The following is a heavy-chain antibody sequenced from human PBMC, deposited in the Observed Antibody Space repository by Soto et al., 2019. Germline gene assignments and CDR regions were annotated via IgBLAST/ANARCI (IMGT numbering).Heavy chain of an antibody. CDR3: AKGHYGSGSYYQYWYFDL. D-gene: IGHD3-10*01. J-gene: IGHJ2*01. V-gene: IGHV3-23*01. CDR2: ISGRGDFT. CDR1: GFTFSTYA. Sequence: EVQLLESGGGLVQPGGSLRLSCAASGFTFSTYAMTWVRQAPGKGLEWVSGISGRGDFTYYADSAKGRFSISRDNSKNTLYLQINSLRAEDTALYYCAKGHYGSGSYYQYWYFDLWGRGTLVTVSS.